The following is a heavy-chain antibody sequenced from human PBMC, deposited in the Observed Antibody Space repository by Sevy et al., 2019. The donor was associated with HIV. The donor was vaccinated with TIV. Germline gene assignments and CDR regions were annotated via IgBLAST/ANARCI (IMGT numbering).Heavy chain of an antibody. D-gene: IGHD4-4*01. CDR1: GFTFSSYN. CDR3: ARVSVTTYQLFDY. V-gene: IGHV3-21*01. CDR2: ISSSRSYI. Sequence: GGSLRLSCAASGFTFSSYNMNWVRQAPGKGLEWVSSISSSRSYIYYADSVKGRFTISRDNAKNSLYLQMNGLRAEDTAVYYCARVSVTTYQLFDYWGQGTLVTVSS. J-gene: IGHJ4*02.